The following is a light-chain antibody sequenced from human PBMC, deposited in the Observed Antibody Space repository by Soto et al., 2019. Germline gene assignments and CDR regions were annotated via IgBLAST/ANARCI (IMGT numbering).Light chain of an antibody. CDR1: QAISSY. Sequence: DIQLTQSPSSLSASVGDRVTITCRASQAISSYLAWYQQKPGKVPELLIYATSTLQSGAPSRFSGSGSGTDFTLTSSRQQPEDVAPYYCHKYNHAPTFGGGTKVEIK. CDR3: HKYNHAPT. V-gene: IGKV1-27*01. CDR2: ATS. J-gene: IGKJ4*01.